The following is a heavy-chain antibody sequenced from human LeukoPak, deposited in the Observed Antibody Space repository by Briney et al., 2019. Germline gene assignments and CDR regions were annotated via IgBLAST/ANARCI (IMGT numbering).Heavy chain of an antibody. CDR3: ARAMLVGATYFDY. CDR1: GYTFTGYY. D-gene: IGHD1-26*01. V-gene: IGHV1-2*02. J-gene: IGHJ4*02. Sequence: ASVKVSCKASGYTFTGYYLHWVRQAPGQGLEWMGWINPNSGGTNYAQKLQGRVTMTTDTSTSTAYMELRSLRSDDTAVYYCARAMLVGATYFDYWGQGTLVTVSS. CDR2: INPNSGGT.